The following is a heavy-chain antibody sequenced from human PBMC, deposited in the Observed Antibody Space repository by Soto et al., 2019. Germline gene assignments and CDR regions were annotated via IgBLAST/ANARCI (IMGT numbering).Heavy chain of an antibody. CDR3: ASENYYGSGELYYYYYMDV. J-gene: IGHJ6*03. D-gene: IGHD3-10*01. CDR1: GGSISSYY. V-gene: IGHV4-59*01. Sequence: SETLSLTCTVSGGSISSYYWSWIRQPPGKGLEWIGYIYYSGSTNYNPSHKSRVTITVDTSKNQFSQKLSYVTAADTAVYYCASENYYGSGELYYYYYMDVWGKGTTVTVSS. CDR2: IYYSGST.